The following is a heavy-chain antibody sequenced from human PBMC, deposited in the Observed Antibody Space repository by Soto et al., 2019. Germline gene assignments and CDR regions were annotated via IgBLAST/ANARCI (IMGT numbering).Heavy chain of an antibody. CDR2: ISYDGSNK. CDR1: GFTFSTFA. CDR3: ASLGSMPGAY. J-gene: IGHJ4*02. D-gene: IGHD3-10*01. V-gene: IGHV3-30-3*01. Sequence: QMQLVESGGGVVKPGRSLTLSCAASGFTFSTFAINWVRQAPGKGLEWVSVISYDGSNKDYAYSVKGRFTISRDNSKNARYLQMNSLRPEDTAVYYCASLGSMPGAYWGQGTLVSVSS.